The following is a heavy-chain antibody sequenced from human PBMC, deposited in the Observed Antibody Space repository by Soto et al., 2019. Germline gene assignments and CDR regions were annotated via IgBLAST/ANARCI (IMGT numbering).Heavy chain of an antibody. Sequence: QVQLQQWGAGLLKPSETLSLTCAVYGGSFSGYYWSWIRQAPGKGLEWIGEINLRGRKKYNPSLESRATISVDTSKNQFSLKLSSVTAADTAVYYCARVDDYWGQGTLVTVSS. CDR2: INLRGRK. CDR3: ARVDDY. V-gene: IGHV4-34*01. J-gene: IGHJ4*02. CDR1: GGSFSGYY.